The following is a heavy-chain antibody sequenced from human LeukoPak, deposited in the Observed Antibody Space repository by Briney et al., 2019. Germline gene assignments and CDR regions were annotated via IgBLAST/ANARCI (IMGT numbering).Heavy chain of an antibody. CDR1: GFTFSSYW. CDR2: IKQDGSEK. V-gene: IGHV3-7*01. D-gene: IGHD6-13*01. J-gene: IGHJ4*02. CDR3: ARERGSSWAPYFDY. Sequence: PGGSLRLSCAASGFTFSSYWMSWVRQAPGKGLEWVANIKQDGSEKYYVDSVKGRFTISRDNAKNSLYLQMNSVRAEDTAVYYCARERGSSWAPYFDYWGQGTLVTVSS.